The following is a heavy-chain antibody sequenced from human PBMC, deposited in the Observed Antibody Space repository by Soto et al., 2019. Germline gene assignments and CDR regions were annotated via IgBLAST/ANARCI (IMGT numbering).Heavy chain of an antibody. CDR2: INHSGST. J-gene: IGHJ4*02. CDR3: ARGLEQLPPNFDY. V-gene: IGHV4-34*01. Sequence: SETLSLTCAVYGGSFSGYYWSWIRQPPGKGLEWIGEINHSGSTNYNPPLKSRVTISVDTSKNQFSLKLSSVTAADTAVYYCARGLEQLPPNFDYWGQGTLVTVSS. CDR1: GGSFSGYY. D-gene: IGHD6-6*01.